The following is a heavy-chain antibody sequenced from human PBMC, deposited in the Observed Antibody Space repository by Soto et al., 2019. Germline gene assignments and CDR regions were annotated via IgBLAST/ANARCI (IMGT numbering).Heavy chain of an antibody. Sequence: EVQLVESGGGLVKPGGSLRLSCAASGFTFSSYNMNWVRQAPGKGLEWVSSISSSSTYIYYADSVKGRFTISRDNAKNSLYLQMNSLRAEDTAVYYCARETTYDILTASYGTGFDPWGQGTLVTVSS. J-gene: IGHJ5*02. V-gene: IGHV3-21*01. CDR1: GFTFSSYN. D-gene: IGHD3-9*01. CDR2: ISSSSTYI. CDR3: ARETTYDILTASYGTGFDP.